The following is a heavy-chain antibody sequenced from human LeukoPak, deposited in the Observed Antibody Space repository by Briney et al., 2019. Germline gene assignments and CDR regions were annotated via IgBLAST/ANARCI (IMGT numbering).Heavy chain of an antibody. J-gene: IGHJ6*02. CDR3: AREDSVVVGYYYGMDV. Sequence: GGSLRLSCAASGFTFSGYWMSWVRQAPGKGLEWVANIKQDGSEKYYVDSVKGRFTISRDNAKNSLYLQMNSLRAEDTAVYYCAREDSVVVGYYYGMDVWGQGTTVTVSS. CDR2: IKQDGSEK. D-gene: IGHD2-2*01. V-gene: IGHV3-7*01. CDR1: GFTFSGYW.